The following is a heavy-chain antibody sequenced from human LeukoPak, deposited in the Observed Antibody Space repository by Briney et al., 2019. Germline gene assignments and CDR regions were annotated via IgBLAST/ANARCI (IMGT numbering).Heavy chain of an antibody. CDR3: ARLPRRGTTYYYYGMDV. CDR1: GYTFTSYD. Sequence: ASVKVSCKASGYTFTSYDINWVRQATGQGLEWMGWMNPNSGNTGYAQKFQGRVTMTRNTSISTAYMELSSLRSEDTAVYYCARLPRRGTTYYYYGMDVWGQGTTVTVSS. D-gene: IGHD2/OR15-2a*01. V-gene: IGHV1-8*01. J-gene: IGHJ6*02. CDR2: MNPNSGNT.